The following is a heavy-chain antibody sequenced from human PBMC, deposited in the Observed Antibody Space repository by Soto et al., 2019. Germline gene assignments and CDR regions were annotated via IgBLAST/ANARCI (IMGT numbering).Heavy chain of an antibody. J-gene: IGHJ6*02. D-gene: IGHD3-3*01. CDR1: GFTFSTHA. V-gene: IGHV3-23*01. CDR3: VKDWSGDKCPCMDV. CDR2: ISGSGDRT. Sequence: EAQLSESGGDSVQPGGSLRLSCGASGFTFSTHAMSWVRRVPGKGLEWASAISGSGDRTYYADSVKGRITISRDNSRNMLYLQMNSLSAEDTAIYYCVKDWSGDKCPCMDVWGPGTTVTVSS.